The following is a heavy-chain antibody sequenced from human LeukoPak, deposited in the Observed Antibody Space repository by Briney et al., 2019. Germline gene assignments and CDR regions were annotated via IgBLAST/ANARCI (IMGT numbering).Heavy chain of an antibody. CDR3: AREPGSGSYNSIHY. CDR1: GFTFDNYG. CDR2: TNWNGGST. D-gene: IGHD3-10*01. V-gene: IGHV3-20*04. J-gene: IGHJ4*02. Sequence: GGSLRLSCAASGFTFDNYGMSWVRQAPGKGLEWVSGTNWNGGSTGYADSVKGRFTISRDNAKNSLYLQMNSLRVEDTASYYCAREPGSGSYNSIHYWGQGTLVTVSS.